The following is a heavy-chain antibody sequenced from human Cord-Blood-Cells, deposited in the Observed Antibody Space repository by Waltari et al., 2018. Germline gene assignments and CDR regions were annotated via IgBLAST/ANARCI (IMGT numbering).Heavy chain of an antibody. CDR1: GGSISSSSSY. Sequence: QLQLQESGPGLVKHPETLSLTCTVPGGSISSSSSYWGWIRQPQGKGLGWIGSIYYSGSTYYSPSLKSRVTISVDTSKNQFSLKLSSVTAADTAVYYCASLRRGYSYGTGFTFDYWGQGTLVTVSS. CDR2: IYYSGST. V-gene: IGHV4-39*01. D-gene: IGHD5-18*01. J-gene: IGHJ4*02. CDR3: ASLRRGYSYGTGFTFDY.